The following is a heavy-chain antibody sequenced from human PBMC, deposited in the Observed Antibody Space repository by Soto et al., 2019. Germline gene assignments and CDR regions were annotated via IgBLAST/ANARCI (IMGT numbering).Heavy chain of an antibody. CDR3: AASRAYDSSDYSGFHYGMDA. J-gene: IGHJ6*02. CDR1: GFTFDDYA. CDR2: LSWNGVTI. V-gene: IGHV3-9*01. Sequence: EVQLVESGGDLVQPGRSLRLSCAASGFTFDDYAVHWVRQVPGKGLQWVSGLSWNGVTIGYAASVKGRFTISRDNAKKSLYLQMNGLRPDDTAFYYCAASRAYDSSDYSGFHYGMDAWGLGTTVTVS. D-gene: IGHD3-22*01.